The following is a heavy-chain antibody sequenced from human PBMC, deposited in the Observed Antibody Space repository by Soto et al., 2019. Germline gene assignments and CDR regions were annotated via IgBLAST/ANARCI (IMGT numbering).Heavy chain of an antibody. CDR3: AGDILSDY. CDR1: GYTFTSYA. Sequence: GASVKVSCKASGYTFTSYAMHWVRQAPGQRLEWMGWMNANSGNTKYSQKFQGRVTITRDTSISTAYMELSSLRSEDTAVYYCAGDILSDYWGQGTLVTVSS. V-gene: IGHV1-3*01. J-gene: IGHJ4*02. CDR2: MNANSGNT. D-gene: IGHD3-10*01.